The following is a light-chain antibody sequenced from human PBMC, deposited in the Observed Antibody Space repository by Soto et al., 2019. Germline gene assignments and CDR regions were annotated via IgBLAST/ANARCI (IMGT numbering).Light chain of an antibody. J-gene: IGKJ2*01. Sequence: EIVMTQSPATLSVSPGDRVTLSCRARQSVGSNLAWYQQKPGQVPRLLIYGESSRATGIPTTFSGSGSGAEFTLTISSLQSEDFAIYYCQQYSNWPFTFGQGTKLEIK. CDR1: QSVGSN. V-gene: IGKV3-15*01. CDR2: GES. CDR3: QQYSNWPFT.